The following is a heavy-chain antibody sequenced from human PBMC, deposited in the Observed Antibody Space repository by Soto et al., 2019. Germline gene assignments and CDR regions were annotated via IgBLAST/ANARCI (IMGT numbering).Heavy chain of an antibody. CDR1: GGSISSGGYS. J-gene: IGHJ5*02. D-gene: IGHD3-10*01. V-gene: IGHV4-30-2*01. Sequence: SETLSLTCAVSGGSISSGGYSWSWIRQPPGKGLEWIGYIYHSGSTYYNPSLKSRVTISVDRSNNQFSLNLSSVTAADTAVYYCATDLAYYASGSPLDRFDPWGQGTLVTVSS. CDR3: ATDLAYYASGSPLDRFDP. CDR2: IYHSGST.